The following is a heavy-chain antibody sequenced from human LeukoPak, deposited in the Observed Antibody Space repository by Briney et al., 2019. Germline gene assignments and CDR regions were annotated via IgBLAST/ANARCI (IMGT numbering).Heavy chain of an antibody. Sequence: SQTLSLTCTVSGGSISSGSYYWSWIRQPAGKGLEWIGRIYTSGSTNYNPSLKSRVTISVDTSKNQFSLKLSSVTAADTAVYYCARDRIAAAGTYYYYYGMDVWGQGTTVTVSS. J-gene: IGHJ6*02. CDR1: GGSISSGSYY. CDR2: IYTSGST. CDR3: ARDRIAAAGTYYYYYGMDV. D-gene: IGHD6-13*01. V-gene: IGHV4-61*02.